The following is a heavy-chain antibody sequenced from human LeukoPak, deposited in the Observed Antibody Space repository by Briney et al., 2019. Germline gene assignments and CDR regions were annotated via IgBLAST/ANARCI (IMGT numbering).Heavy chain of an antibody. Sequence: PGGSLRLSCAASGFTFSSYEMNWVRQAPGKGLEGVSYISSSGSTIYYADSVKGRFTISRDNAKNSLYLQINSLRAEDTAVYYCARVPLCREFYYSGQGTLVTVSS. V-gene: IGHV3-48*03. J-gene: IGHJ4*02. CDR3: ARVPLCREFYY. CDR1: GFTFSSYE. D-gene: IGHD2-21*01. CDR2: ISSSGSTI.